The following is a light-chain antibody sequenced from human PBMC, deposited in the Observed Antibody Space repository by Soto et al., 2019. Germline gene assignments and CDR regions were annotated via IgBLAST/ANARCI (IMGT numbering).Light chain of an antibody. V-gene: IGKV2-28*01. Sequence: DIVMTQSPLSLPVTPGEPASISCRSSQSLPHSNGYNYLDWYLQKPGQSPQLLIYLGSNRASGVPDRFSGRGSGTDFTLKISRVEAEDVGVYYCMQALQATRTFGGGTKVEIK. J-gene: IGKJ4*01. CDR2: LGS. CDR3: MQALQATRT. CDR1: QSLPHSNGYNY.